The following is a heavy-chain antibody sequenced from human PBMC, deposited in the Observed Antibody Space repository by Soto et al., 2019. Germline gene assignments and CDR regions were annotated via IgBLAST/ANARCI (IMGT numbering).Heavy chain of an antibody. Sequence: EVQLVESGGGLVQPGRSLRLSCAASGFTFDDYAMHWVRQAPGKGLEWVSGISWNSGSIGYADSVKGRFTISRDNAKNSLYLEMNSRRDEDTALYYCAKDSRSSSLLEDYMDVWGKGTTVTVSS. D-gene: IGHD6-13*01. CDR3: AKDSRSSSLLEDYMDV. V-gene: IGHV3-9*01. CDR2: ISWNSGSI. J-gene: IGHJ6*03. CDR1: GFTFDDYA.